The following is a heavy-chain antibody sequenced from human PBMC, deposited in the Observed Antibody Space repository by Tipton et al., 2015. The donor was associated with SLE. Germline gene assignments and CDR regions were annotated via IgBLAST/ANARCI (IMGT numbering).Heavy chain of an antibody. CDR2: IYTSGNT. D-gene: IGHD6-19*01. CDR1: GGSISSPSHY. V-gene: IGHV4-61*09. Sequence: LRLSCTVSGGSISSPSHYWSWVRQPAEKGLEWIGHIYTSGNTNYNPSLKSRVTISINTSKIQFSLKLTSLTAADTAVYYCARLSFDYTSGWYIDYWGQGSLVTVSS. J-gene: IGHJ4*02. CDR3: ARLSFDYTSGWYIDY.